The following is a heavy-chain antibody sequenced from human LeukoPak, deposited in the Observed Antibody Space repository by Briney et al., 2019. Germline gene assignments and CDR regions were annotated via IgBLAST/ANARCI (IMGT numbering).Heavy chain of an antibody. Sequence: GSLGLSCAASGFTFDDYGMSWVRQAPGKGLEWVSGINWNGGSTGYADSVKGRFTISRDNAKNSLYLQMNSLRAEDTALYHCARTPYYYDSSGYNAFDIWGQGTMVTVSS. CDR2: INWNGGST. V-gene: IGHV3-20*01. J-gene: IGHJ3*02. CDR1: GFTFDDYG. CDR3: ARTPYYYDSSGYNAFDI. D-gene: IGHD3-22*01.